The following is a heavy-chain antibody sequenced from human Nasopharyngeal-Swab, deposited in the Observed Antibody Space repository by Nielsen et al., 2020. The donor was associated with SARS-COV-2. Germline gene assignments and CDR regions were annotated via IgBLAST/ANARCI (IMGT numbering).Heavy chain of an antibody. CDR2: ISSSSSYI. Sequence: GGSLRLSCAASGFTFSSYSMNWVRQAPGKGLEWVSSISSSSSYIYYADSVKGRFTISRDNAKNSLYLQINSLRAEDTAVYYCARDHVLPDAFDIWGQGTMVTVSS. D-gene: IGHD3-10*01. CDR3: ARDHVLPDAFDI. J-gene: IGHJ3*02. CDR1: GFTFSSYS. V-gene: IGHV3-21*01.